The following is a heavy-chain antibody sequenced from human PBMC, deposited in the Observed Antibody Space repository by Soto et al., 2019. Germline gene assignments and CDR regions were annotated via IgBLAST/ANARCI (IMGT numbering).Heavy chain of an antibody. Sequence: SVKVSCKASGGTFSSYAISWVRQAPGQGLEWMGGIIPIFGTANYAQKFQGRVTITADESTSTAYMELSSLRSEDTAVYYCARAYCGGDCYSGNWFDPWGQGTLVTV. J-gene: IGHJ5*02. D-gene: IGHD2-21*02. CDR2: IIPIFGTA. CDR3: ARAYCGGDCYSGNWFDP. V-gene: IGHV1-69*13. CDR1: GGTFSSYA.